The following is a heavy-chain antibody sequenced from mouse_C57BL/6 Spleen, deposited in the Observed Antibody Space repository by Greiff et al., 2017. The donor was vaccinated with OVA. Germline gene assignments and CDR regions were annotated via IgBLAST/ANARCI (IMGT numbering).Heavy chain of an antibody. CDR2: IDPEDGDT. CDR3: TTTGSSSWYFDV. J-gene: IGHJ1*03. Sequence: EVQLQQSGAELVRPGASIKLSCTASGFNIKDYYMHWVKQRPEQGLEWIGRIDPEDGDTEYAPKFQGKATMTADTSSNTAYLQLSSLTSEDTAVYYCTTTGSSSWYFDVWGTGTTVTVSS. V-gene: IGHV14-1*01. CDR1: GFNIKDYY. D-gene: IGHD1-1*01.